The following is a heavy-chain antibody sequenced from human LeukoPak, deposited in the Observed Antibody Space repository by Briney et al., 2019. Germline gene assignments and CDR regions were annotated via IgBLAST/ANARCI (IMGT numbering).Heavy chain of an antibody. Sequence: GGSLRLSCAASRFTLSTYWMSWVRRAPGKGLEWVAHIKQDGSQEYYVDSVKGRFTISRDNAKNSLYLQMNSLRAEDTAIYYCTRVGYIDEGIDYWGQGTLVTVSS. V-gene: IGHV3-7*04. J-gene: IGHJ4*02. CDR3: TRVGYIDEGIDY. CDR1: RFTLSTYW. CDR2: IKQDGSQE. D-gene: IGHD5-24*01.